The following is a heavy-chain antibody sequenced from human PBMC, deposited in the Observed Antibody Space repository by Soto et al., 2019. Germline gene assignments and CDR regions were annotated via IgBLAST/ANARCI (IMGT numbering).Heavy chain of an antibody. V-gene: IGHV3-30*18. CDR1: GFTFSSYG. Sequence: GGSLRLSCAASGFTFSSYGMHWVRQAPGKGLEWVAVISYDGSNKYYADSVKGRFTISRDNSKNTLYLQMNSLRAEDTAVYYCAKGSSHTDYWGQGTLVTVSS. J-gene: IGHJ4*02. CDR2: ISYDGSNK. D-gene: IGHD6-13*01. CDR3: AKGSSHTDY.